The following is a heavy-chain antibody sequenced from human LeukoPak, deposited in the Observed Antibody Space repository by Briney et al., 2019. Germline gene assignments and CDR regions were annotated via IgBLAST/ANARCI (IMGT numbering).Heavy chain of an antibody. D-gene: IGHD3-10*01. CDR2: INPSGGST. Sequence: EASVKVSCKASGYTFTTYYMHWVRQAPGQGLEWMGIINPSGGSTTHAQKFQGRVTITRDTSTSTVYMEVSSLRSEDTAVYYCARDRHGSGTYNYYGMDVWGQGTTVTVSS. CDR3: ARDRHGSGTYNYYGMDV. V-gene: IGHV1-46*01. J-gene: IGHJ6*02. CDR1: GYTFTTYY.